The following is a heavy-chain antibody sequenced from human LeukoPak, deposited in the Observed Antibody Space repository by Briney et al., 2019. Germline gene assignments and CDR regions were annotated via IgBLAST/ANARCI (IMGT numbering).Heavy chain of an antibody. D-gene: IGHD5-18*01. CDR2: INHSGST. CDR1: GGSFSGYY. Sequence: SETLSLTCAVYGGSFSGYYWSWIRQPPGKGLEWIGEINHSGSTNYNPSLKSRVTISVDTSKNQFSLKLSSVTAADTAVYYCARQGYSYGLDYWGQGTLVTVSS. J-gene: IGHJ4*02. V-gene: IGHV4-34*01. CDR3: ARQGYSYGLDY.